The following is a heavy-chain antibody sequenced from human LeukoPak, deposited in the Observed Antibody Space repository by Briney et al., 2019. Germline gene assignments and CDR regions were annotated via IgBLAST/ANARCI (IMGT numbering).Heavy chain of an antibody. CDR3: ASNPPYSSSGLDY. CDR2: IWYDGSNK. V-gene: IGHV3-33*03. D-gene: IGHD6-13*01. CDR1: GFTFSSYG. Sequence: GGSLRLSCAASGFTFSSYGMHWVRQAPGKGLEWVAVIWYDGSNKYYADSVKGRFTISRDNAKNTLYLQMNSLRAEDTAVYYCASNPPYSSSGLDYWGQGTLVTVSS. J-gene: IGHJ4*02.